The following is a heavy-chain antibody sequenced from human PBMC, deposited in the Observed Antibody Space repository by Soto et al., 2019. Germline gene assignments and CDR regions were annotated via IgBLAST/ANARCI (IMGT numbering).Heavy chain of an antibody. J-gene: IGHJ4*02. CDR2: ISGSGGST. CDR3: ARAVEVYTAMLDY. D-gene: IGHD5-18*01. CDR1: GFTFSSYA. Sequence: GGSLRLSCAASGFTFSSYAMSWVRQAPGKGLEWVSAISGSGGSTYYADSVKGRFTISRDNSKNTLYLQMNSLRAEDTAVYYCARAVEVYTAMLDYWGQGTLVTVSS. V-gene: IGHV3-23*01.